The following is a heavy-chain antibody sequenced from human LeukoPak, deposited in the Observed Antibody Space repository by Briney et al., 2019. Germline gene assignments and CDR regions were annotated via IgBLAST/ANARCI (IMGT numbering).Heavy chain of an antibody. CDR1: GYTFTSYA. J-gene: IGHJ4*02. CDR2: INAGNGNT. V-gene: IGHV1-3*01. D-gene: IGHD6-13*01. CDR3: ARDQEAAAAIYYFDY. Sequence: GASVTVSCKASGYTFTSYAMHWVRQAPGQRLEWMGWINAGNGNTKYSQKFQGRVTITRDTSASTAYMELSSLRSEDTAVYYCARDQEAAAAIYYFDYWGQGTLVTVSS.